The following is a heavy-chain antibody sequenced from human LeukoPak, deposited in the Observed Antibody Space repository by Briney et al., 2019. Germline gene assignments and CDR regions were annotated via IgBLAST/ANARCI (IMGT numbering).Heavy chain of an antibody. CDR2: IYYSGST. CDR3: ASQPDYGGPGDAFDI. D-gene: IGHD4-23*01. Sequence: SETLSPTCTVSGGSISSSSYYWGWIRQPPGKGLEWIGSIYYSGSTYYNPSLKSRVTISVDTSKNQFSLKLSSVTAADAAVYYCASQPDYGGPGDAFDIWGQGTMVTVSS. J-gene: IGHJ3*02. V-gene: IGHV4-39*07. CDR1: GGSISSSSYY.